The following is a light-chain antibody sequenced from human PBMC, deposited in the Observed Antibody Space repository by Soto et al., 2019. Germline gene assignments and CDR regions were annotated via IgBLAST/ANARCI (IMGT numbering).Light chain of an antibody. Sequence: IQLTQSPSSLSASVGDRVTITCRASQGISSFLAWYQQKPGKAPKXLIYAASTLQSGVPSRFSGSGSGTDLTITISSLQPEDFDTYFCQQLNSYPITFGQGTRLEIK. CDR2: AAS. V-gene: IGKV1-9*01. J-gene: IGKJ5*01. CDR3: QQLNSYPIT. CDR1: QGISSF.